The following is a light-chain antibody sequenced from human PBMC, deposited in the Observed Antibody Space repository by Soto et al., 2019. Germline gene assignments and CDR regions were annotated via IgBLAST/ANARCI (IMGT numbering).Light chain of an antibody. CDR3: QQYKNWPLT. J-gene: IGKJ4*01. CDR1: QSVSSN. Sequence: EIVMTQSPATLSVSPGGRATLSCRASQSVSSNLAWYQQKPGQAPRLLIYGASTKATGFPARFSGSASRTEFTLTISGLQSEDFAVYYCQQYKNWPLTFGGGTRVEIK. CDR2: GAS. V-gene: IGKV3-15*01.